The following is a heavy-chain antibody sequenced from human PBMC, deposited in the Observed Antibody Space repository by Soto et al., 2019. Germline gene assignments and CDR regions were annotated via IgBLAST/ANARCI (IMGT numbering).Heavy chain of an antibody. CDR2: ISLSGSTI. CDR3: ARESFSASPNFFDY. J-gene: IGHJ4*02. CDR1: GFAFSNYE. D-gene: IGHD1-26*01. Sequence: PGGSLRLSCAASGFAFSNYEMNWVSQAPGKGLEWVSYISLSGSTIYYADSVRGRFTISRDDAKDSLYLEMDSLRADDTAVYYCARESFSASPNFFDYWGQGTLVTVSS. V-gene: IGHV3-48*03.